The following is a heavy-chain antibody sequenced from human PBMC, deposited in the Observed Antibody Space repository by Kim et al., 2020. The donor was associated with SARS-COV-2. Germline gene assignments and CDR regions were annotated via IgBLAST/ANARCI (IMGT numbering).Heavy chain of an antibody. CDR2: INAGNGDT. CDR3: AREGGAVGATSGGFDY. Sequence: ASVKVSCKASGYTFTNYAIHWVRQAPGQRLEWMGWINAGNGDTLYSQKFQGRVTISRDTSASTAYMELSGLRSEDTAVYYCAREGGAVGATSGGFDYWGQ. J-gene: IGHJ4*02. CDR1: GYTFTNYA. D-gene: IGHD1-26*01. V-gene: IGHV1-3*01.